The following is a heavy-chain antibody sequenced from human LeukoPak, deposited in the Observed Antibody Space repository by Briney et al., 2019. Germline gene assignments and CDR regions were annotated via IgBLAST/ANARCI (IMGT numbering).Heavy chain of an antibody. V-gene: IGHV3-48*01. Sequence: GGSLRLSCAASGFNFSSYSMNWVRQAPGKGLEWVSYISISSGIIYYADSVKGRFTISRDNAKNSLYLQMNSLRAEDTAMYYCARVNYGDYLPSFDYWGQGTLVTVSS. J-gene: IGHJ4*02. CDR2: ISISSGII. CDR3: ARVNYGDYLPSFDY. CDR1: GFNFSSYS. D-gene: IGHD4-17*01.